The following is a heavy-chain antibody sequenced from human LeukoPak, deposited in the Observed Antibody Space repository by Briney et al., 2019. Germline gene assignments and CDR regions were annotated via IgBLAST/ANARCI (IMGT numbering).Heavy chain of an antibody. Sequence: SETLSLTCTVSGGSISTYYWSLIRQPAGKGLEWIGRIYASGNTNYNPSLKSRVTMSLDTSKNQFSLRLTSVTAADTAVYSCAREYSSSSGKNAFDVWGQGTMVTVSS. CDR1: GGSISTYY. CDR3: AREYSSSSGKNAFDV. V-gene: IGHV4-4*07. D-gene: IGHD6-6*01. J-gene: IGHJ3*01. CDR2: IYASGNT.